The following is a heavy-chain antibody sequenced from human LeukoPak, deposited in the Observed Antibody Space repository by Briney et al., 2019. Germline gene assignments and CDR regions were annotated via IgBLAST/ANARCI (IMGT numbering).Heavy chain of an antibody. CDR1: GGSISSSSW. V-gene: IGHV4-4*02. CDR2: IYHSGST. J-gene: IGHJ6*03. CDR3: ARGGYSYGFYYYYYMDV. Sequence: SGTLSLTCAVSGGSISSSSWWSWVRQPPGKGLEWIGEIYHSGSTNYNPSLKSRVTISVDTPKNQFSLKLSSVTAADTAVYYCARGGYSYGFYYYYYMDVWGKGTTVTVSS. D-gene: IGHD5-18*01.